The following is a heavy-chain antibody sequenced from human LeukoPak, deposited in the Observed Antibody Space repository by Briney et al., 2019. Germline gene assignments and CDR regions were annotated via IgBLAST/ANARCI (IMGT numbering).Heavy chain of an antibody. Sequence: GGSLRLSCAASGFAFSSYGMHWVRQAPGKGLEWVAFIRYDGSNKYYADSVKGRFTISRDNSKNTLYLQMNSLRAEDTAVYYCAKATPANYDPSDAFDIWGQGTMVTVSS. CDR2: IRYDGSNK. J-gene: IGHJ3*02. V-gene: IGHV3-30*02. CDR3: AKATPANYDPSDAFDI. D-gene: IGHD3-3*01. CDR1: GFAFSSYG.